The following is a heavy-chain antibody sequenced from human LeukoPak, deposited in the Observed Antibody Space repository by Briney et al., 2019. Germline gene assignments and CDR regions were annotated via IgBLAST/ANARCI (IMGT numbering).Heavy chain of an antibody. V-gene: IGHV4-39*07. CDR2: IYYSGNT. D-gene: IGHD1-26*01. Sequence: SETLSLTCTVSGDSISTSNSYWGWIRQPPGKGLEWIGSIYYSGNTYYNASLKSRVTISVDTSKNQFSLKLSSVTAADTAVYYCARDKWEPRYAFDIWAKGQWSPSLQ. J-gene: IGHJ3*02. CDR1: GDSISTSNSY. CDR3: ARDKWEPRYAFDI.